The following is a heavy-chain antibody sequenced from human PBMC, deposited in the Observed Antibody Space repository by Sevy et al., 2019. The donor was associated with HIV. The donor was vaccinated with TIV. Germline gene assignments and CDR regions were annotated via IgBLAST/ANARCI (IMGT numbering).Heavy chain of an antibody. CDR1: GNSLSSDDYY. CDR2: FFHSYSP. CDR3: ARCQNVDSAPFDY. Sequence: SETLSLTCTVSGNSLSSDDYYWSWVRQPPGKGLEWIAYFFHSYSPKYRPSLKSRLTISIDTSKNLFSLKVTSVTAADSAVYYCARCQNVDSAPFDYWGQGTPVTVSS. J-gene: IGHJ4*02. D-gene: IGHD5-18*01. V-gene: IGHV4-30-4*08.